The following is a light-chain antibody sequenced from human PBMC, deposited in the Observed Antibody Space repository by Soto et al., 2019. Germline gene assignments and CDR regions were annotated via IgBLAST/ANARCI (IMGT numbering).Light chain of an antibody. CDR1: QSISDW. J-gene: IGKJ1*01. CDR2: TAS. Sequence: DIQITQSPSTLSASVGDRVTITCRASQSISDWLAWYQQKPGKAPSLLIYTASNLESGVPSRFSGSGSGTEFTLTISSLQPDDFATYYCQQYNSYWTFGQGTKVDIK. CDR3: QQYNSYWT. V-gene: IGKV1-5*03.